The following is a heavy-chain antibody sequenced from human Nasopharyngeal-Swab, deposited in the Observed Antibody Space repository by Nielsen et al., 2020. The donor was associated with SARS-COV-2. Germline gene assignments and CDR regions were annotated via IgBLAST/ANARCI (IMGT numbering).Heavy chain of an antibody. Sequence: SETLSLTCAVYGTSFSGYYWTWIRQPPGKGLEWIGAINHSGSTNYNPSLKSRVTISVDTSKNQFSLKLTSVTAADTAVYYCARDHYYDSSGYYPFHKRYYYGMDVWGQGTTVTGSS. CDR1: GTSFSGYY. CDR2: INHSGST. J-gene: IGHJ6*02. CDR3: ARDHYYDSSGYYPFHKRYYYGMDV. D-gene: IGHD3-22*01. V-gene: IGHV4-34*01.